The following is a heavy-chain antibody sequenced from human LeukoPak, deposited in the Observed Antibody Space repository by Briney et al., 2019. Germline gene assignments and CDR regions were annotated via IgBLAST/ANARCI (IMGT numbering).Heavy chain of an antibody. Sequence: ASVKVSCKASGYTFTSYDINWVRQATGQGLEWMGWMNPNSGNTGYAQKFQGRVTITRNTSISTAYMELSSLRSEDTAVYYCAREIGLVGPTKDYYYYMDVWGKGTTVTVSS. J-gene: IGHJ6*03. V-gene: IGHV1-8*03. CDR2: MNPNSGNT. CDR1: GYTFTSYD. D-gene: IGHD1-26*01. CDR3: AREIGLVGPTKDYYYYMDV.